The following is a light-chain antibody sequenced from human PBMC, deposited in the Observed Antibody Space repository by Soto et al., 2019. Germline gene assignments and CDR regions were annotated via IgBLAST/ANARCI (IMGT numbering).Light chain of an antibody. Sequence: QSVLTEPASVSGSPGQSITISGTATSSDVGGYNYVSWYQQHPGKAPKLMVYDVSNRPSGVSNRFSGSKSGNTASLTISGLQAEDEADYYCSSNTSSSTLGVFGGGTKLTVL. CDR1: SSDVGGYNY. CDR3: SSNTSSSTLGV. V-gene: IGLV2-14*01. J-gene: IGLJ3*02. CDR2: DVS.